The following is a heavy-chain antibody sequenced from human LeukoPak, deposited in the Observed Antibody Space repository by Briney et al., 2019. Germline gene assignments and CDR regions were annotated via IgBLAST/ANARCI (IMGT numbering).Heavy chain of an antibody. J-gene: IGHJ1*01. D-gene: IGHD2-15*01. Sequence: ASVKVSCKASGYTFTSYGISWVRQAPGQGLEWMGWISAYNGNTDYAQKLQGRVTMTTDTSTSTAYMELRSLRSDDTAVYYCARDAVVAATRDEYFQHWGQGTLVTVSS. CDR2: ISAYNGNT. CDR1: GYTFTSYG. CDR3: ARDAVVAATRDEYFQH. V-gene: IGHV1-18*01.